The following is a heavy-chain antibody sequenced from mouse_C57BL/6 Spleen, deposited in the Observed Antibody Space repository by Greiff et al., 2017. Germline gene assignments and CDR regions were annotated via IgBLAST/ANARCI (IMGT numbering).Heavy chain of an antibody. V-gene: IGHV2-4*01. CDR1: GFSLTSYG. Sequence: QVQLKESGPGLVQPSQSLSITCTVSGFSLTSYGVHWVRQPPGKGLEWLGVIWSGGSTDYNAAYISRLSISKDNSKSQVFFKLHSLQADDTAIYYCAKNGYGCSLYAMDYWGQGTSATVSS. D-gene: IGHD1-1*01. J-gene: IGHJ4*01. CDR2: IWSGGST. CDR3: AKNGYGCSLYAMDY.